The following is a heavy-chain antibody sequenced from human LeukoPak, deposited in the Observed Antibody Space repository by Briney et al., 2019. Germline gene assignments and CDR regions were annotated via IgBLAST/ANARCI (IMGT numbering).Heavy chain of an antibody. CDR3: ARGAGPKQQLTAYYFDY. CDR1: GDSVSSNSAA. D-gene: IGHD6-13*01. V-gene: IGHV6-1*01. Sequence: PQTLSLTCAISGDSVSSNSAAWNWIRHSPSRGLEWLGRTYYRSKWYNDYAVSVKSRITINPDTSKNPFSLQMNSVTPEDTAVYYCARGAGPKQQLTAYYFDYWGQGTLVTVSS. J-gene: IGHJ4*02. CDR2: TYYRSKWYN.